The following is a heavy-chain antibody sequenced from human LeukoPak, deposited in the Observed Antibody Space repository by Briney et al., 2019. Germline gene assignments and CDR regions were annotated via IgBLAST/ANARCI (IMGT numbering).Heavy chain of an antibody. D-gene: IGHD4/OR15-4a*01. J-gene: IGHJ3*02. CDR3: AIGRLYGAGSDYFDI. Sequence: GESLKIPCMSLGYRFTIFLNGRVRQMPGKGLELMGIIYPGDSDTRYSPSFQGQVTISADKSISTAYLQSSSPKASHTALYYCAIGRLYGAGSDYFDIWGQGTMVTVSS. CDR1: GYRFTIFL. CDR2: IYPGDSDT. V-gene: IGHV5-51*01.